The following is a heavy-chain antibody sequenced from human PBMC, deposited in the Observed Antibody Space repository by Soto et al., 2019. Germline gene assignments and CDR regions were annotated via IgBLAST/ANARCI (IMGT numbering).Heavy chain of an antibody. Sequence: EVQLLVSGGGLVQPGGSLRLSCAASGFTFSSYVMSWVRQAPGKGLEWVSVISGSGGSKYYADSVKGRFTISRDNSKNTLSLQMNSLRAEDTAVYYCAKDLGGSDYWGQGTLVTVSS. V-gene: IGHV3-23*01. CDR1: GFTFSSYV. CDR2: ISGSGGSK. CDR3: AKDLGGSDY. D-gene: IGHD1-26*01. J-gene: IGHJ4*02.